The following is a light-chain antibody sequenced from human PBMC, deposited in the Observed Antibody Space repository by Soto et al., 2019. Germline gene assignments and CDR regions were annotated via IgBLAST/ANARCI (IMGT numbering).Light chain of an antibody. CDR3: VSYTTSASYV. V-gene: IGLV2-14*01. Sequence: QAVVTQPASVSGSPGQSITISCTGTSSDVGNYIFVSWYRQHPGKAPKLMIYDINNRPSGVSNRFSGSKSGNTASLTISGLQAEDEADYYCVSYTTSASYVFGTGTQLTVL. CDR1: SSDVGNYIF. J-gene: IGLJ1*01. CDR2: DIN.